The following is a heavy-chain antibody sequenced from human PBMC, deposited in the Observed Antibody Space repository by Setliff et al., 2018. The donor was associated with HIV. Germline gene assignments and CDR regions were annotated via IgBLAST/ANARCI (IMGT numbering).Heavy chain of an antibody. CDR3: ARTQQTYYYDSSGYYFDY. V-gene: IGHV4-59*08. J-gene: IGHJ4*02. D-gene: IGHD3-22*01. Sequence: SETLSLTCTVSGGSISSFYWSWIRQPPGKGLEWIGYIFYSGSTNYNPSLKSRVTISVDTSKNQFSLKLSSVTAADTAVYYCARTQQTYYYDSSGYYFDYWGQGTLVTVSS. CDR1: GGSISSFY. CDR2: IFYSGST.